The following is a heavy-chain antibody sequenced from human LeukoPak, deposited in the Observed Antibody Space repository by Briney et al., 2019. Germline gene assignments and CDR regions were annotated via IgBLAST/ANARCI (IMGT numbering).Heavy chain of an antibody. Sequence: GGSLRLSCAASGFTLSDAWMTWVRQAPGKGLEWVGRIKSKGDGGTTDYAAPVKGRFTFSRGDSTNTLFLQMNSLKTEDTAVYYCTTARGSGPGYFHHWGQGTLVTVSS. CDR3: TTARGSGPGYFHH. V-gene: IGHV3-15*01. CDR1: GFTLSDAW. CDR2: IKSKGDGGTT. J-gene: IGHJ1*01. D-gene: IGHD6-19*01.